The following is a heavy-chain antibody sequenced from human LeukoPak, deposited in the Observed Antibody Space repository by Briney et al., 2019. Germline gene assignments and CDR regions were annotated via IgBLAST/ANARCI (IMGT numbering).Heavy chain of an antibody. D-gene: IGHD2-21*02. Sequence: PGGSLRLSCAASEFTFSSYSMNWVRQAPGKGLQWVSTMSATGSDIHHADSVKGRFTISRDNSKNTLYLQMNSLRAEDTAVYYCAKDLVTWASGNWYFDLWGRGTLVTVSS. J-gene: IGHJ2*01. CDR3: AKDLVTWASGNWYFDL. CDR1: EFTFSSYS. CDR2: MSATGSDI. V-gene: IGHV3-23*01.